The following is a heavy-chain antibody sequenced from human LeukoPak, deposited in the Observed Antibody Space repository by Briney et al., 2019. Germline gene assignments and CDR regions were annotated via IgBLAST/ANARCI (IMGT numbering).Heavy chain of an antibody. Sequence: VASVKVSRKCAVYAGTGYGMHWGRQAPGQGHERMGWGNPNSGGTNYSQKLQGRVNMTRDTSISTAYMELSRLRSDDTAVYYCARGRIAARRPQPDYWRQGTLVTVSS. J-gene: IGHJ4*02. V-gene: IGHV1-2*02. CDR1: VYAGTGYG. CDR3: ARGRIAARRPQPDY. D-gene: IGHD6-6*01. CDR2: GNPNSGGT.